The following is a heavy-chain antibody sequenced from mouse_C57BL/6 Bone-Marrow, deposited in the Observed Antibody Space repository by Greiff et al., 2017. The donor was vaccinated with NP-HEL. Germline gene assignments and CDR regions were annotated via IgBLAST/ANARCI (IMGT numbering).Heavy chain of an antibody. V-gene: IGHV1-52*01. J-gene: IGHJ3*01. CDR2: IDPSDSET. D-gene: IGHD2-14*01. CDR1: GYTFTSYW. Sequence: QVQLQQPGAELVRPGSSVKLSCKASGYTFTSYWMHWVKQRPIQGLEWIGNIDPSDSETHSNQKFKDKATLTVDKSSSTAYMQLSSLTSEDSAVYYCARGEYDGFAYWGQGTLVTVSA. CDR3: ARGEYDGFAY.